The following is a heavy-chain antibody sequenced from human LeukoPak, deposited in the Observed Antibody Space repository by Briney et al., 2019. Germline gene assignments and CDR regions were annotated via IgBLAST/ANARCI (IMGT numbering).Heavy chain of an antibody. D-gene: IGHD3-3*01. J-gene: IGHJ2*01. CDR1: GYTFTSYA. V-gene: IGHV7-4-1*02. Sequence: ASVKVSCKASGYTFTSYAMNWVRQAPGQGLEWMGWINTNTGNPTYAQGFTGRFVFSLDTSVSTAYLQISSLKAEYTAVYYCARESTNYDFWSGYLVHFDLWGRGTLVTVSS. CDR2: INTNTGNP. CDR3: ARESTNYDFWSGYLVHFDL.